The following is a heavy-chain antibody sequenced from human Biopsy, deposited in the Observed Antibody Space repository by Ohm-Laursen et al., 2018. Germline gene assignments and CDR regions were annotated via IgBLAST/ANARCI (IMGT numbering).Heavy chain of an antibody. CDR1: GGSISSGGSY. J-gene: IGHJ5*02. D-gene: IGHD3-22*01. CDR3: ARGDYFDSNGYFRFDP. Sequence: TLSLTCTVSGGSISSGGSYWSWIRQRPGKGLERIGHIFNSANTYYNPSLKNLITISGDTSKNQFSLKLNSVTAADTAVYYCARGDYFDSNGYFRFDPWGQGTLVTVSS. CDR2: IFNSANT. V-gene: IGHV4-31*01.